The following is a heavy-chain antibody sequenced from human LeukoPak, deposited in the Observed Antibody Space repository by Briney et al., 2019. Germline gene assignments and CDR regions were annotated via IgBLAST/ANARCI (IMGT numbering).Heavy chain of an antibody. D-gene: IGHD2-21*02. CDR2: ISSSGSTI. CDR1: GFTFSDYY. CDR3: TTHIVVVTIDY. J-gene: IGHJ4*02. V-gene: IGHV3-11*01. Sequence: GGSLRLSCAASGFTFSDYYMSWIRQAPGKGLEWVSYISSSGSTIYYADSVKGRFTISRDNAKNSLYLQMNSLRAEDTAVYYCTTHIVVVTIDYWGQGTLVTVSS.